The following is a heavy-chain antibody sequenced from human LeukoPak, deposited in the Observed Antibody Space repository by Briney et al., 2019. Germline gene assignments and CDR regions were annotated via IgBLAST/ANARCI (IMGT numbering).Heavy chain of an antibody. Sequence: ASVKVSCKASGGTFSSYAISWVRQAPGQGLEWMGGIIPIFGTANYAQKFQGRVTITADKSTSTAYMELSSLRSEDTAVYYCARTLVATREYCYYYYYMDVWGKGTTVTVSS. D-gene: IGHD5-12*01. CDR3: ARTLVATREYCYYYYYMDV. CDR1: GGTFSSYA. CDR2: IIPIFGTA. V-gene: IGHV1-69*06. J-gene: IGHJ6*03.